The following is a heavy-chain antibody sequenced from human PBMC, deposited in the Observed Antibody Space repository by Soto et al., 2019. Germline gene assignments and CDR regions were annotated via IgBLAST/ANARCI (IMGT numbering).Heavy chain of an antibody. Sequence: PGGSLRLSCAASGFTFSSYGMHWVRQAPGKGLEWVAVIWYDGSNKYFADSVKGRFTISRDNSKNTLYLQMSSLRAEDTAVYYCARDVLIVSVAGTVGIDYWGQGNLVTVSS. V-gene: IGHV3-33*01. CDR3: ARDVLIVSVAGTVGIDY. D-gene: IGHD6-19*01. J-gene: IGHJ4*02. CDR1: GFTFSSYG. CDR2: IWYDGSNK.